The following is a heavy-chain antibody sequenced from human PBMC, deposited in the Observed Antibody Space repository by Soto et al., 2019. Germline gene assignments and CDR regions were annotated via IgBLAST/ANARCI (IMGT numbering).Heavy chain of an antibody. CDR2: MGVDGNSK. V-gene: IGHV3-33*01. D-gene: IGHD5-12*01. J-gene: IGHJ3*02. CDR3: ARDSVSYSGYGDAFDM. CDR1: GFTFSRYG. Sequence: QVQLVESGGGVVQPGRSLRLSCAASGFTFSRYGMNWVRQAPGKGLEWVAGMGVDGNSKYYADSVKGRLTISRDKSKSTLSVQMNSLRVEDTAGYYCARDSVSYSGYGDAFDMWGQGTMVTVSS.